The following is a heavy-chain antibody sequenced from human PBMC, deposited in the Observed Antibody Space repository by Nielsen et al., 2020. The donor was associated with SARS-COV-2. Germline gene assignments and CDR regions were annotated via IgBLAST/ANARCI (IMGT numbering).Heavy chain of an antibody. D-gene: IGHD5-24*01. CDR3: AKDRTAGDGYWEFDY. J-gene: IGHJ4*02. CDR2: IIWRTFQT. CDR1: GFSFRSFT. V-gene: IGHV3-23*01. Sequence: GESLKISCAASGFSFRSFTMSWVRQAPGKGLEWVSGIIWRTFQTYYADSVKGRFTISRDDSRDTVYLQMNTLTTEDTATYYCAKDRTAGDGYWEFDYWGQGVQVTVSS.